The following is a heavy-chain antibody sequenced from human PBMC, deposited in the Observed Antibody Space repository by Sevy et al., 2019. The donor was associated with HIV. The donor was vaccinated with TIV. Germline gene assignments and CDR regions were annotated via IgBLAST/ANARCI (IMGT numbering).Heavy chain of an antibody. V-gene: IGHV1-8*01. Sequence: ASVKVSCKASGYTFTSYDINWVRQATGQGLEWMGWTNPNSGNTGYAQKFQGRVTMTRNTSISTAYMELSSLRSEDTAVYYCARNGRWYYGSGSYYNPSHDYYYGMDVWGQGTTVTVSS. CDR3: ARNGRWYYGSGSYYNPSHDYYYGMDV. CDR1: GYTFTSYD. D-gene: IGHD3-10*01. J-gene: IGHJ6*02. CDR2: TNPNSGNT.